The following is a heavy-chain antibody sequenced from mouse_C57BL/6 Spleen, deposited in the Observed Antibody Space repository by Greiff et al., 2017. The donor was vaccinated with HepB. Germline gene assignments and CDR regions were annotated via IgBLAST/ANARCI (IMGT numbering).Heavy chain of an antibody. V-gene: IGHV5-6*01. Sequence: EVQLVESGGDLVKPGGSLKLSCAASGFTFSSYGMSWVRQTPDKRLEWVATISSGGSYTYYPDSVKGRFTISRDNAKNTLYLQMSSLKSEDTAMYYCARLDSSGRFAYWGQGTLVTVSA. CDR2: ISSGGSYT. D-gene: IGHD3-2*02. J-gene: IGHJ3*01. CDR1: GFTFSSYG. CDR3: ARLDSSGRFAY.